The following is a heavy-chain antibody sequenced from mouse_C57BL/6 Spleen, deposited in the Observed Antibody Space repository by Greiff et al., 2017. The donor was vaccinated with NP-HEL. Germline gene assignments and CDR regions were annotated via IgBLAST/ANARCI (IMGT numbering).Heavy chain of an antibody. CDR1: GFNIKDDY. V-gene: IGHV14-4*01. J-gene: IGHJ1*03. D-gene: IGHD2-4*01. CDR2: IDPENGDT. Sequence: EVKLQESGAELVRPGASVKLSCTASGFNIKDDYMHWVKQRPEQGLEWIGWIDPENGDTEYASKFQGKATITADTSSNTAYLQLSSLTSEDTAVYYCTTRIVGLRRGDWYFDVWGTGTTVTVSS. CDR3: TTRIVGLRRGDWYFDV.